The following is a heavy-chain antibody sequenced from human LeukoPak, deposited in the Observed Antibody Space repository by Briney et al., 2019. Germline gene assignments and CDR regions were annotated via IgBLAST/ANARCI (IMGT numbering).Heavy chain of an antibody. V-gene: IGHV4-39*01. CDR1: GGSISSNSYY. CDR3: ARHDSSGPYNAFDI. CDR2: MYYSGST. Sequence: PSETLSLTCTVSGGSISSNSYYWGWIRQPPGKGLEWIGSMYYSGSTYYNPSLKSRVTISGDTSKNQFSLKLNSVTAADTAVYYCARHDSSGPYNAFDIWGQGTMVTVSS. D-gene: IGHD3-22*01. J-gene: IGHJ3*02.